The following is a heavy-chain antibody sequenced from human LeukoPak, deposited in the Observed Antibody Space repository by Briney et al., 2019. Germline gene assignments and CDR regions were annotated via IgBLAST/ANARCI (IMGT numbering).Heavy chain of an antibody. V-gene: IGHV3-13*01. CDR2: IGTTGDT. J-gene: IGHJ5*02. D-gene: IGHD6-6*01. Sequence: GGSLRLSCAASGFTFTTYDMHWVRQATGKGLEWVSAIGTTGDTYYPGSVKGRFTISRENAKNSLYLQMNSLRAGDTAVYYCARGSSNIAARNNYFDPWGQGTLVTVSS. CDR1: GFTFTTYD. CDR3: ARGSSNIAARNNYFDP.